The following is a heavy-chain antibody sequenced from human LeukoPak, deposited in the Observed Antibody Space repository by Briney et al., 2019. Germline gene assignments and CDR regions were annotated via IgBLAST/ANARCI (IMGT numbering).Heavy chain of an antibody. CDR2: IYYSGST. CDR3: ARDRHPYYYDSSGTHWFDP. D-gene: IGHD3-22*01. CDR1: GGSISSYY. Sequence: SETLSLTRTVSGGSISSYYWSWIRQPPGKGLEWIGYIYYSGSTNYNPSLKSRVTISVDTSKNQFSLKLSSVTAEDTAVYYCARDRHPYYYDSSGTHWFDPWGQGTLVTVSS. J-gene: IGHJ5*02. V-gene: IGHV4-59*01.